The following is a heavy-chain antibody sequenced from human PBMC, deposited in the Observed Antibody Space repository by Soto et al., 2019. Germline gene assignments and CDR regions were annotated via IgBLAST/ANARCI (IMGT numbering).Heavy chain of an antibody. CDR1: GGSFSSYY. J-gene: IGHJ2*01. V-gene: IGHV4-34*01. Sequence: QVQLQQWGAGLLKPSETLSLTCAVYGGSFSSYYWSWIRQPPGKGLEWIGEINHSGSTNYNPSLKSRVTISVDTSKNQFSLKLSSVTAADTAVYYCARVHDSSGYYRGHRYFDLWGRGTLVTVSS. D-gene: IGHD3-22*01. CDR2: INHSGST. CDR3: ARVHDSSGYYRGHRYFDL.